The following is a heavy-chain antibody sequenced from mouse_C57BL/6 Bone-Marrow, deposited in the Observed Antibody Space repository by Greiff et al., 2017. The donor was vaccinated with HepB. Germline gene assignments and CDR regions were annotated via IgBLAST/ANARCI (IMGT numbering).Heavy chain of an antibody. J-gene: IGHJ3*01. CDR1: GYTFTSYW. CDR2: IHPNSGST. V-gene: IGHV1-64*01. CDR3: VSYYGSSKGFAY. Sequence: QVQLKQPGAELVKPGASVKLSCKASGYTFTSYWMHWVKQRPGQGLEWIGMIHPNSGSTNYNEKFKSKATLTVDKSSSTAYMQLSSLTSEDSAVYYCVSYYGSSKGFAYWGQGTLVTVSA. D-gene: IGHD1-1*01.